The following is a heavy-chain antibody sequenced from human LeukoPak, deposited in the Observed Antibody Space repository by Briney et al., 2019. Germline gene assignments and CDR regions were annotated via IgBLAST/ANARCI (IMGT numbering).Heavy chain of an antibody. Sequence: GGSLRLSCAASEFTFSSYNMNWVRQAPGKGLEWLSSISSSSKYIYYADSVKGRFTISRDNAKNSLYLQLNSLRPEDAAVYYCARASGFRSGRYRNTHLDFWGPGTLVTVSS. CDR2: ISSSSKYI. V-gene: IGHV3-21*01. J-gene: IGHJ4*02. CDR3: ARASGFRSGRYRNTHLDF. D-gene: IGHD3-10*01. CDR1: EFTFSSYN.